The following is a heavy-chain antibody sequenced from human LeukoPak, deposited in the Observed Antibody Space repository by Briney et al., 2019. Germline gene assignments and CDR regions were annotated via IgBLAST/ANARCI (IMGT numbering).Heavy chain of an antibody. D-gene: IGHD6-13*01. J-gene: IGHJ4*02. CDR3: ARVLAAAGTLAY. Sequence: SETLSLTCTVSGGSISSYYWSWIRQPPGKGLEWIGYIYYSGSTNYNPSLKSRVTISVDTSKNQFSLKLSSVTAADTAVYYCARVLAAAGTLAYWGQGTLVTVSS. CDR1: GGSISSYY. CDR2: IYYSGST. V-gene: IGHV4-59*01.